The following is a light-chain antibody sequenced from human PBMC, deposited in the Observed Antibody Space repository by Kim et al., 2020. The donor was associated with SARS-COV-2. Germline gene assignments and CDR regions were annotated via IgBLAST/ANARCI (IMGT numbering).Light chain of an antibody. CDR1: QSVSNF. Sequence: EIVLTQFPATLSLSPGETATLACRASQSVSNFLAWYQQKPGQAPRLLIYDASNRAPGIPARFSGSGSGTDFTLTISSLEPEDFAVYYCQKRTAWPPFTFGQGTKLEI. J-gene: IGKJ2*01. CDR3: QKRTAWPPFT. CDR2: DAS. V-gene: IGKV3-11*01.